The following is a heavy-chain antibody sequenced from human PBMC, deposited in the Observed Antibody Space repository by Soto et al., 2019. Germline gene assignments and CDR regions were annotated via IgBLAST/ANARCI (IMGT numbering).Heavy chain of an antibody. CDR3: AREGSSTLNYYLDF. J-gene: IGHJ4*02. CDR1: VDRVSSNIAA. V-gene: IGHV6-1*01. Sequence: PSQTLSLTCAISVDRVSSNIAAWNLVSQSPSRGLEWLGRTKYRSKWYTDYATSVKSRISINPDTSKNQVSLQLNSVTPEDTAVYYCAREGSSTLNYYLDFWGQGILVTVSP. CDR2: TKYRSKWYT. D-gene: IGHD6-13*01.